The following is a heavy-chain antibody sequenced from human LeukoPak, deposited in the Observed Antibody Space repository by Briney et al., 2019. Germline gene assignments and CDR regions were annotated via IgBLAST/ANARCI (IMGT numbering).Heavy chain of an antibody. CDR1: GGSISSGDYY. CDR2: IYYSGST. Sequence: SETLSLTCTVSGGSISSGDYYWSWIRQPPGKGLEWIGYIYYSGSTYYNPSLKSRVTISVDTSKNQFSLKLSSVTAADTAVYYCAVYYSSSSERNDAFDIWGQGTMVTVSS. CDR3: AVYYSSSSERNDAFDI. D-gene: IGHD6-6*01. V-gene: IGHV4-30-4*01. J-gene: IGHJ3*02.